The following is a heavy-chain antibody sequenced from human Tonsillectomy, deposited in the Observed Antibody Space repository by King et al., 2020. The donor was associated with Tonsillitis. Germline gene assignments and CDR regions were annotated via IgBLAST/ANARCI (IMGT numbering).Heavy chain of an antibody. D-gene: IGHD4-17*01. CDR2: ISAYTGNT. J-gene: IGHJ4*02. Sequence: VQLVQSGAEVKKPGASVKVSCKASGYTFTNYRISWVRQAPGQGLEWMGWISAYTGNTNSAQKLQGRVTMTTDTSTSTAYMELRSLRSDDTAVYYCARDGGDYGYYEGFEYWGQGTLVTVSS. V-gene: IGHV1-18*04. CDR3: ARDGGDYGYYEGFEY. CDR1: GYTFTNYR.